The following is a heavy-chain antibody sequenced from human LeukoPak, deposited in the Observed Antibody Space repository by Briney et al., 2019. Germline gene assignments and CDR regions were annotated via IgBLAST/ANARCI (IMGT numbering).Heavy chain of an antibody. CDR3: AKELDTMFFDY. V-gene: IGHV3-7*03. Sequence: GGSLRLSCAASGFTFSSYWMNWARQAPGKGLEWVASINHNGNVNYYVDSVKGRFTISRDSGRKSVYLQMNSLTTDDTAFYFCAKELDTMFFDYWGQGALVTGSS. CDR2: INHNGNVN. D-gene: IGHD3-10*02. J-gene: IGHJ4*02. CDR1: GFTFSSYW.